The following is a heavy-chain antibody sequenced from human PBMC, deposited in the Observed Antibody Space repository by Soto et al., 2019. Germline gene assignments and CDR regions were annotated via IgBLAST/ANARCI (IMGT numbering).Heavy chain of an antibody. CDR2: IIPMLGIR. CDR1: GGTFSTYS. J-gene: IGHJ3*02. D-gene: IGHD2-21*01. V-gene: IGHV1-69*02. CDR3: TIGSWSGEVFDI. Sequence: QVQLVQSGAEVKKPGSSVKVSCKDSGGTFSTYSMFWVRQAPGQGLEWMGRIIPMLGIRNYAQRFQDRVPITADKSTAPAHMELSSLRSEDTALYYCTIGSWSGEVFDIWGQGTRVTVSS.